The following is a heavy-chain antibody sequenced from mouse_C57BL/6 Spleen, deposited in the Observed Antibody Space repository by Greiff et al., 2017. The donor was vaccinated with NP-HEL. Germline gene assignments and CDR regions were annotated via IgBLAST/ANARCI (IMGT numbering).Heavy chain of an antibody. CDR1: GYTFTSYW. J-gene: IGHJ3*01. CDR2: IYPGSGST. Sequence: VQLQQSGAELVKPGASVKMSCKASGYTFTSYWITWVKQRPGQGLEWIGDIYPGSGSTNYNEKFKSKATLTVDTSSSTAYMQLSSLTSEDSAVYYCARGAYGSTYGAYWGQGTLVTVSA. CDR3: ARGAYGSTYGAY. D-gene: IGHD1-1*01. V-gene: IGHV1-55*01.